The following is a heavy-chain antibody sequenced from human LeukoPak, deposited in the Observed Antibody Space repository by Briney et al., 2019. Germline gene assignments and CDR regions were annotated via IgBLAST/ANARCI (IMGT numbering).Heavy chain of an antibody. CDR1: GFTFSSYT. Sequence: PGGSLRLSCAASGFTFSSYTMNWVRQPPGKGLEWVSNIGTSSTTIYYADSVKGRFTISRDNAKNSLYLQMNSLRAEDTAVYYCARAGYSEGFDYWGQGTLVTVSS. V-gene: IGHV3-48*04. CDR2: IGTSSTTI. D-gene: IGHD3-3*01. J-gene: IGHJ4*02. CDR3: ARAGYSEGFDY.